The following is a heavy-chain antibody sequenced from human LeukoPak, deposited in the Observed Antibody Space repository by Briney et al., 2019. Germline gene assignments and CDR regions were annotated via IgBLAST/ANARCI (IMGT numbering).Heavy chain of an antibody. CDR1: GFTVSSNY. V-gene: IGHV3-53*05. J-gene: IGHJ4*02. D-gene: IGHD1-26*01. Sequence: GGSLRLSCAASGFTVSSNYMSWVRQAPGKGLEWVSVIYSGGSTYYADSVKGRFTISRDNSKNTLYLQMNSLRAEDTAVYYCARDSGSYYFSDYWGQGTLVTVSS. CDR2: IYSGGST. CDR3: ARDSGSYYFSDY.